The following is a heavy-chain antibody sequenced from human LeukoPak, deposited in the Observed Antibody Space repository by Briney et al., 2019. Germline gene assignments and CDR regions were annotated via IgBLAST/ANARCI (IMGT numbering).Heavy chain of an antibody. V-gene: IGHV3-23*01. CDR2: ISGSGGST. Sequence: PGGSLRLSCAASGLTFSSYAMSWVRQAPGKGLEWVSAISGSGGSTYYADSVKGRFTISRDNSKNTLYLQMNSLRAEDTAVYYCAKRFNGIRGGDLRNWFDPWGQGTLVTVSS. CDR3: AKRFNGIRGGDLRNWFDP. J-gene: IGHJ5*02. CDR1: GLTFSSYA. D-gene: IGHD3-10*01.